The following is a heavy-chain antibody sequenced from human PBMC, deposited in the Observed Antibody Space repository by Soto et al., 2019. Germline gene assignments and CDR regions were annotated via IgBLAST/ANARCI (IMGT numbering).Heavy chain of an antibody. CDR3: ARSDFWSGKFDY. Sequence: GESLKISCNASGYSFSHYWIAWVRHTPGKGLEWMGVIYPGDSDTRYSPSFQGQVTISADTSMCTAYLQWNSLKASDTALYFCARSDFWSGKFDYWGRGTLVTVSS. J-gene: IGHJ4*02. CDR1: GYSFSHYW. CDR2: IYPGDSDT. D-gene: IGHD3-3*01. V-gene: IGHV5-51*01.